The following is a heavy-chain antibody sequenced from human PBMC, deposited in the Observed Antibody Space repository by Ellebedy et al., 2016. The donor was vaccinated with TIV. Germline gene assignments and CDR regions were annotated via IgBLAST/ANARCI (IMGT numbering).Heavy chain of an antibody. CDR1: GYTFIADY. CDR2: INPNTGGT. J-gene: IGHJ3*02. CDR3: ARGADYDPDAFDI. D-gene: IGHD3-22*01. V-gene: IGHV1-2*02. Sequence: ASVKVSCXASGYTFIADYIHWVRQAPGQGLEWMGWINPNTGGTRYAQKFQGTVTMTRDTSTSTAYMELRSLRSDDTAVYYCARGADYDPDAFDIWGQGTMVTVSS.